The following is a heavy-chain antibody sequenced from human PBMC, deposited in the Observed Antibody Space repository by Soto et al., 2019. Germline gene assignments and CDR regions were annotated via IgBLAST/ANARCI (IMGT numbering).Heavy chain of an antibody. CDR3: AREGGRYRFDY. D-gene: IGHD1-26*01. V-gene: IGHV4-59*01. CDR2: IFYSGHL. CDR1: GTSFGTYY. J-gene: IGHJ4*02. Sequence: QVRLQESGPGLVKPSETLSLTCAVSGTSFGTYYWSWIRQPPGQGLEWLGYIFYSGHLKYNPSLKRRLTISVDPPQDKISLRLTSVTAADTAVYYCAREGGRYRFDYWGQGALVTVSS.